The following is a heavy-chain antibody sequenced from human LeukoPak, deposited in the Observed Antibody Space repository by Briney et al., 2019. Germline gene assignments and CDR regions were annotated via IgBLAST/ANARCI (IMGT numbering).Heavy chain of an antibody. D-gene: IGHD6-19*01. CDR2: INQDGSEK. V-gene: IGHV3-7*01. CDR1: GFTSSNYW. J-gene: IGHJ4*02. Sequence: GGSLRLSCAASGFTSSNYWMTWVRQAPGKGLEWVANINQDGSEKKYVDSVKGRFTISRDNAKNSLYLQMNSLRAEDTAVYYCARVAGMGRVLDYWGQGTLVTVSS. CDR3: ARVAGMGRVLDY.